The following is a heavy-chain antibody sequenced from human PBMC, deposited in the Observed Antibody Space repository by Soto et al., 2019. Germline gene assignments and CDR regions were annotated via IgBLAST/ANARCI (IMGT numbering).Heavy chain of an antibody. J-gene: IGHJ3*02. CDR3: ARDRVLRFLEWFDAFDI. CDR2: ISSSSSYI. V-gene: IGHV3-21*01. CDR1: GFTFSSYS. Sequence: GGSLRLSCAASGFTFSSYSMNWVRQAPGKGLEWVSSISSSSSYIYHADSVKGRFTISRDNAKNSLYLQMNSLRAEDTAVYYCARDRVLRFLEWFDAFDIWGQGTMVTVS. D-gene: IGHD3-3*01.